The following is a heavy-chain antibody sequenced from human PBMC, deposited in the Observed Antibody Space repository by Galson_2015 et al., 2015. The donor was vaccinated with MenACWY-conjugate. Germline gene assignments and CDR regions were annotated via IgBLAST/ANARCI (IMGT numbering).Heavy chain of an antibody. D-gene: IGHD4-23*01. V-gene: IGHV3-74*01. Sequence: SLRLSCAASGFTFSSYWMHWVRQAPGKGLLWVSRINNDGSDTSYADSVKGRFTISRDNAKNTLYLQINSLRAEDTAVYYCARDNSAGPDLFDYWGQGTLVTVSS. CDR2: INNDGSDT. CDR1: GFTFSSYW. CDR3: ARDNSAGPDLFDY. J-gene: IGHJ4*02.